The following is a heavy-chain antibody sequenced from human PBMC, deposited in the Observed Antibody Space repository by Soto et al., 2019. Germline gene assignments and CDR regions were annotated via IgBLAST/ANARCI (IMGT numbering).Heavy chain of an antibody. V-gene: IGHV4-61*01. CDR3: ARQKQLWANFDY. Sequence: SETLSLTCTVSGGSVSSGSYYWSWIRQPPGKGLEWIGYIYYSGSTNYNPSFKSRVTISVDTSKNQFSLKLSSVTAADTAVYYCARQKQLWANFDYWGQGTLVTVSS. D-gene: IGHD5-18*01. CDR2: IYYSGST. CDR1: GGSVSSGSYY. J-gene: IGHJ4*02.